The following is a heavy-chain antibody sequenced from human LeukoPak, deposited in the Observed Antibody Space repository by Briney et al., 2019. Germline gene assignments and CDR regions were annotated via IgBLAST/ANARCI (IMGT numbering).Heavy chain of an antibody. CDR1: GFTFSSYA. V-gene: IGHV3-64*01. D-gene: IGHD2-15*01. Sequence: GGSLRLSCAASGFTFSSYALHWVRLAPGKGLEYVSAISSNGGSTYYANSVKGRFTISRDNSKNTLYLQMGSLRAEDMAVYYCATSRYCSGGDCYSLAFDIWGQGTMVTVSS. CDR2: ISSNGGST. CDR3: ATSRYCSGGDCYSLAFDI. J-gene: IGHJ3*02.